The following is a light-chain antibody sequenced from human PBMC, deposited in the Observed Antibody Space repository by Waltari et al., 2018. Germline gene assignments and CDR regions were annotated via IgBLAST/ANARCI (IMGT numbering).Light chain of an antibody. J-gene: IGLJ1*01. CDR2: EVT. CDR1: SSDVGGYDY. CDR3: SSFAGSNNYV. V-gene: IGLV2-8*01. Sequence: HSALTQPPSASGSPGQSVTISCTGTSSDVGGYDYVSWYQQHPGKAPKLIISEVTKRPSGVPGRFSGSKSGNTASLTVSGLQADDEADYYCSSFAGSNNYVFGTGTKVTVL.